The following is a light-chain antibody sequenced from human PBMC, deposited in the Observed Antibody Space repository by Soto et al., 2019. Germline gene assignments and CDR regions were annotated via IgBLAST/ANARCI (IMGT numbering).Light chain of an antibody. V-gene: IGLV2-14*01. CDR3: SSYTISSTYA. CDR2: DVS. J-gene: IGLJ1*01. CDR1: SSDVGGYNY. Sequence: QSVLTQPASVSGSPGQSITISCTGTSSDVGGYNYVSWYQQHPGKAPTLMIYDVSNRPSGVSNRFSGSKSGNTASLTISGLQAEDEADYYCSSYTISSTYACGTGTKV.